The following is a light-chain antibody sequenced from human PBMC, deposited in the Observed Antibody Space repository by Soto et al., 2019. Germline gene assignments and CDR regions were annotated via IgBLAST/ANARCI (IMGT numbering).Light chain of an antibody. CDR1: QSVASRN. CDR2: GAS. V-gene: IGKV3D-15*01. CDR3: QQYKNWPPFS. Sequence: EIVLTQSPATLSLSPGERATLSCRASQSVASRNLAWYQQKSGQAPRLIIYGASSRAIHTPDRFSGSGSGTDFTLTISGLEPEDFAVYYCQQYKNWPPFSFGQGTKVDIK. J-gene: IGKJ1*01.